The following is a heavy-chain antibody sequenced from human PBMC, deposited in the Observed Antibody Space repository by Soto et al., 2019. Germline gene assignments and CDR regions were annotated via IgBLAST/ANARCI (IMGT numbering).Heavy chain of an antibody. CDR2: IIPILGIA. D-gene: IGHD2-2*01. V-gene: IGHV1-69*02. Sequence: QVQLVQSGAEVKKSGSSVKVSCKASGGTFSSYTISWVRQAPGQGLEWMGRIIPILGIANYAQKFQGRVTITADKSTSTAYMELSSLRSEDTAVYYCARTDNPIVVVPAAMGYYFDYWGQGTLVTVSS. CDR1: GGTFSSYT. CDR3: ARTDNPIVVVPAAMGYYFDY. J-gene: IGHJ4*02.